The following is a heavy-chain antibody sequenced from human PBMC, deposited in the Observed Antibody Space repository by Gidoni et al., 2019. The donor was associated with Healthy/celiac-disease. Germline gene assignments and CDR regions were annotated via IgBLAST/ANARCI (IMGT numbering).Heavy chain of an antibody. J-gene: IGHJ4*02. CDR1: GFTFTSSA. Sequence: QMQLVQSGPEVKKPGTSVKVSCKASGFTFTSSAMQWVRQARGQRLEWIGWIVVGSGNTNYAQKFQERVTITRDMSTSTAYMELSSLRSEDTAVYYCAALTDYDILTGYYPGPFDYWGQGTLVTVSS. CDR3: AALTDYDILTGYYPGPFDY. CDR2: IVVGSGNT. V-gene: IGHV1-58*02. D-gene: IGHD3-9*01.